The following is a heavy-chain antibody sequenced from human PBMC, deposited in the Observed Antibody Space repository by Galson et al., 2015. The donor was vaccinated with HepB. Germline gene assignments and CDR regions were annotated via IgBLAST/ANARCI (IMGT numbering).Heavy chain of an antibody. V-gene: IGHV1-18*01. D-gene: IGHD1-26*01. CDR2: ISAYNGNT. CDR1: GYTFTSYG. Sequence: SVKVSCKASGYTFTSYGISWVRQAPGQGLEWMGWISAYNGNTNYAQKLQGRVTMTTDTSTSTAYMELRSLRSDDTAVYYCARDQEQWELLGEYYYYYMDVWGKGTTVTVSS. CDR3: ARDQEQWELLGEYYYYYMDV. J-gene: IGHJ6*03.